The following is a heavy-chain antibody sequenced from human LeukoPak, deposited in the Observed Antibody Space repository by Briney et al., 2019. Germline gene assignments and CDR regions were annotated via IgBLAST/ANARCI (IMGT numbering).Heavy chain of an antibody. CDR2: IYYSGST. CDR3: ARLRNGIDY. J-gene: IGHJ4*02. CDR1: GGSIISSSFY. Sequence: SSETLSLTCSVFGGSIISSSFYWGWIRQPPGKGLEWIGSIYYSGSTNYNPSLKSRVTISVDTSKNQFSLKLSSVTAADTAVYYCARLRNGIDYWGQGTLVTVSS. D-gene: IGHD1-1*01. V-gene: IGHV4-39*07.